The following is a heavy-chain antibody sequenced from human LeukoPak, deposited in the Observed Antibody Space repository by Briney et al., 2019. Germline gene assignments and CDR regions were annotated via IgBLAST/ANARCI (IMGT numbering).Heavy chain of an antibody. Sequence: GESLKISCAASGFTFSTHSMNWVRQAPGKGLEWVSSMDSSSGYIYYADSVKGRFTMSRDNAKNSLYLQMNSLTVEDTAVYYCARDPNWFDYWGRGTLVTVSS. D-gene: IGHD7-27*01. CDR3: ARDPNWFDY. V-gene: IGHV3-21*01. J-gene: IGHJ4*02. CDR2: MDSSSGYI. CDR1: GFTFSTHS.